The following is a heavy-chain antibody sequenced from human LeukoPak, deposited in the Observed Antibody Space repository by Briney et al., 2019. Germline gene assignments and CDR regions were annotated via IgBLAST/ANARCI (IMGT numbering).Heavy chain of an antibody. CDR3: ARNTYYYYYYMDV. D-gene: IGHD2/OR15-2a*01. J-gene: IGHJ6*03. Sequence: SETLSLTCTVSGYSISSDYYWAWIRQPPGKGLEWIGTIFHSGSTYYNPSLKSRVTISVDTSKNQFSLKLSSVTAADTAVYYCARNTYYYYYYMDVWGKGTTVTISS. CDR1: GYSISSDYY. V-gene: IGHV4-38-2*02. CDR2: IFHSGST.